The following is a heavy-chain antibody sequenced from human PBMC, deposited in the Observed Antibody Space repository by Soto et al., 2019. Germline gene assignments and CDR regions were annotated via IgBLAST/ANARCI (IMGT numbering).Heavy chain of an antibody. J-gene: IGHJ4*02. V-gene: IGHV5-51*01. CDR3: ARRVAAHPYFDF. D-gene: IGHD6-6*01. CDR2: IFPGDSDT. Sequence: PRGSLKISGKGSGYIFANDWIAWVRQMPGKGLEWMGIIFPGDSDTRYSPSFQGQVTISADKPINTAYLQWSSLKASDTAVYYCARRVAAHPYFDFWGQGALVTVPQ. CDR1: GYIFANDW.